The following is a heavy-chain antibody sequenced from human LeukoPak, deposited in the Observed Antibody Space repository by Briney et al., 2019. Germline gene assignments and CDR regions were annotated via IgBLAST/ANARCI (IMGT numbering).Heavy chain of an antibody. CDR1: GGSISSYY. Sequence: SEALSLTCTVSGGSISSYYWSWIRQTAGKGLEWIGRIHTSGSTNYNPSLKSRVTMSGDTSKNQFSLKLSSVTAADTAVYYCARGRYYYDSSGYNRQFDYWGQGTLVTVSS. CDR2: IHTSGST. V-gene: IGHV4-4*07. CDR3: ARGRYYYDSSGYNRQFDY. D-gene: IGHD3-22*01. J-gene: IGHJ4*02.